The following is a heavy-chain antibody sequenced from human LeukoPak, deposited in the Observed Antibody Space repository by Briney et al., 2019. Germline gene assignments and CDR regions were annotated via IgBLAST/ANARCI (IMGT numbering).Heavy chain of an antibody. CDR3: ARLFVHLRFGELYLFDY. CDR1: GGSISSSSYY. Sequence: SETLSLTCTVSGGSISSSSYYWGWIRQPPGKGLEWIGSIYYSGSTYYNPSLKSRVTISVDTSKNQFSLKLSSVTAADTAVYYCARLFVHLRFGELYLFDYWGQGTLVTVSS. CDR2: IYYSGST. J-gene: IGHJ4*02. D-gene: IGHD3-10*01. V-gene: IGHV4-39*01.